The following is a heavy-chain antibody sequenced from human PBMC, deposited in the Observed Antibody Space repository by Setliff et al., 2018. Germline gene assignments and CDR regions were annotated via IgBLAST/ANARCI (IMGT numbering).Heavy chain of an antibody. D-gene: IGHD6-13*01. J-gene: IGHJ5*02. V-gene: IGHV1-2*06. CDR1: GYTFTGYY. CDR2: INPNSGGT. CDR3: ARVRSSSWLVVNWFDP. Sequence: ASVKVSCKASGYTFTGYYMHWVRQAPGQGLEWMGRINPNSGGTNYAQKFQGRVTMTRDTSISTAYMELSRLRSDDTAVYYCARVRSSSWLVVNWFDPWGQGTLVIVSS.